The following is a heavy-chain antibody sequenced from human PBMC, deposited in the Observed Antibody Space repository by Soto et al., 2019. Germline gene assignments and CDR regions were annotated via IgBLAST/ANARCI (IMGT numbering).Heavy chain of an antibody. V-gene: IGHV1-18*04. CDR3: ARDWSRDYDNSALIWFY. CDR1: GYTFRSYG. Sequence: ASVKVSCKASGYTFRSYGISWVRQAPGQGLEWVGWISAYNGDTHYAPKFQDRITLTTETSTDTAYMELRSLRLDDTAVYYCARDWSRDYDNSALIWFYWGQGSLVTVSS. D-gene: IGHD3-22*01. CDR2: ISAYNGDT. J-gene: IGHJ4*02.